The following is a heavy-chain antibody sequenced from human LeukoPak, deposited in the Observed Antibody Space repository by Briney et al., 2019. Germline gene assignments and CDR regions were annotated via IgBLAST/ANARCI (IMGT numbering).Heavy chain of an antibody. CDR1: GYSISSGYY. CDR3: AVRSIYGGFDY. D-gene: IGHD4-23*01. V-gene: IGHV4-38-2*01. Sequence: PSETLSLTCAVSGYSISSGYYWGWIRQPPGKGLEWIGSIYHSGSTYYNPSLKSRVTISVDTSKNQFSLKLSSVTAADTAVYYCAVRSIYGGFDYWGQGTLVTVSS. J-gene: IGHJ4*02. CDR2: IYHSGST.